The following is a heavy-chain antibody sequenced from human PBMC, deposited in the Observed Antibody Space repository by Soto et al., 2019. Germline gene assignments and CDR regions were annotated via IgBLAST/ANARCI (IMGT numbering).Heavy chain of an antibody. V-gene: IGHV1-3*01. CDR2: INAGNGNT. Sequence: ASVKVSCKASGYTFTSYAMHWVRQAPGQRLEWMGWINAGNGNTKYSQKFQGRVTITRDTSASTAYMELSSLRSEDTAVYYCARGLRINMVVVVGAFDIWGQGTMVTVSS. D-gene: IGHD3-22*01. CDR1: GYTFTSYA. CDR3: ARGLRINMVVVVGAFDI. J-gene: IGHJ3*02.